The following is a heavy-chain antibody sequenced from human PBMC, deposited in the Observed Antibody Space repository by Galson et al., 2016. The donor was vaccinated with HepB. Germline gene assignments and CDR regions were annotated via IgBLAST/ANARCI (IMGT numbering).Heavy chain of an antibody. V-gene: IGHV1-2*02. CDR3: ARDRSSSWGHYYYYGMDV. CDR2: INPNGGGT. J-gene: IGHJ6*02. Sequence: SVKVSCKASGYTFTGYYMHWVRQAPGQGLEWMGGINPNGGGTYYAQKFQGRVTMTRDTSISTAYLELSSLRTDDTAVYYCARDRSSSWGHYYYYGMDVWGQGATVTVSS. D-gene: IGHD6-13*01. CDR1: GYTFTGYY.